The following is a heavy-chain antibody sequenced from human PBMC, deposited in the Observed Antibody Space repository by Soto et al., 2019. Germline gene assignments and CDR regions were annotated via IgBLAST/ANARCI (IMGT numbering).Heavy chain of an antibody. V-gene: IGHV3-48*02. CDR1: GFTFSSYS. CDR2: ISSSSSTI. Sequence: GGSLRLSCAASGFTFSSYSMNWVRQAPGKGLEWVSYISSSSSTIYYADSVKGRFTISRDNAKNSLYLQMNSLRDEDTAVYYCGRGLSFDYYYYGMDVWGQGTTVTVSS. J-gene: IGHJ6*02. CDR3: GRGLSFDYYYYGMDV. D-gene: IGHD3-16*01.